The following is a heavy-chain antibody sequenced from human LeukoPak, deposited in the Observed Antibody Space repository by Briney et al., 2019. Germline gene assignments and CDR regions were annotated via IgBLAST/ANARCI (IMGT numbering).Heavy chain of an antibody. CDR1: GFIFSDSA. D-gene: IGHD2/OR15-2a*01. V-gene: IGHV3-73*01. CDR2: IKSEADSYAT. J-gene: IGHJ2*01. CDR3: TRLSPGSGWYFDL. Sequence: GGSLRLSCAASGFIFSDSAIHWVRQASGKGLEWVGRIKSEADSYATVYGASVKGRFATSRDDSKNTAYLQMNSLRTEDTAVYYCTRLSPGSGWYFDLWGRGTLVTVSS.